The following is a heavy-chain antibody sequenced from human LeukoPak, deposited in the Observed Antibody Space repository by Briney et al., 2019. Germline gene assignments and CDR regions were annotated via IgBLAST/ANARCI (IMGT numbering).Heavy chain of an antibody. Sequence: GGSLRLSCAASGFTFSSFWMIWVRQAPGKGLEWVANIKEDGSVKNYVDSVKGRFTISRDNAKNSLYLQMNSLRAEDTAIYYCTRVGYIDEGIDYWGQGTLVTVSS. V-gene: IGHV3-7*04. D-gene: IGHD5-24*01. J-gene: IGHJ4*02. CDR3: TRVGYIDEGIDY. CDR1: GFTFSSFW. CDR2: IKEDGSVK.